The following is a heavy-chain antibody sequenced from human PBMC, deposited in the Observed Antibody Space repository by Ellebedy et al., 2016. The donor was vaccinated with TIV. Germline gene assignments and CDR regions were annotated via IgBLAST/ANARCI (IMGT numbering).Heavy chain of an antibody. CDR3: AKGTSSGFNYDRVGLEY. Sequence: GESLKISCAASGFTFSSFAMHWVRQPPGKGLEWLSVISSDGSSTYHADSVKGRFTITRDNPKNTLFLQMNRLRSEDTAVYYCAKGTSSGFNYDRVGLEYWGQGTLVTVSS. D-gene: IGHD3-16*01. V-gene: IGHV3-23*01. CDR2: ISSDGSST. J-gene: IGHJ4*02. CDR1: GFTFSSFA.